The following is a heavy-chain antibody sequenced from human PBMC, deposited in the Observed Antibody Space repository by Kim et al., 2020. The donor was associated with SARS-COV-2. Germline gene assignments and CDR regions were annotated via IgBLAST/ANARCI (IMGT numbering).Heavy chain of an antibody. D-gene: IGHD5-12*01. J-gene: IGHJ6*01. Sequence: GGSLRLSCAASGFTFSSYAMHWVRQAPGKGLEWVAVISYDGSNKYYADSVNGRFTISRDNSKNTLYLQMNSLRAEDTAVYYCAREEGDDCPGGMDVWGQGTTVAVSS. V-gene: IGHV3-30*04. CDR3: AREEGDDCPGGMDV. CDR1: GFTFSSYA. CDR2: ISYDGSNK.